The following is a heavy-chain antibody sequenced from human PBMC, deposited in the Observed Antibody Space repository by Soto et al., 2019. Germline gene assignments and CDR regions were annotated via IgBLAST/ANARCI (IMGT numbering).Heavy chain of an antibody. J-gene: IGHJ4*02. CDR2: INAGNGNT. CDR1: GYTFTSYA. Sequence: GASVKVSCKASGYTFTSYAMHWVRQAPGQRLEWMRWINAGNGNTKYSQKFQGRVTITRDTSASTAYMELSSLRSEDTAVYYCARALLWFGESNFDYWGQGTLVTVSS. D-gene: IGHD3-10*01. V-gene: IGHV1-3*01. CDR3: ARALLWFGESNFDY.